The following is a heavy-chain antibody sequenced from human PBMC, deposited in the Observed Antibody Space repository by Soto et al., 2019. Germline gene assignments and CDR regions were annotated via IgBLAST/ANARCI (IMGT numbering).Heavy chain of an antibody. D-gene: IGHD5-12*01. J-gene: IGHJ6*02. CDR1: ESPFNSYP. V-gene: IGHV3-30-3*01. CDR3: ARDHGDGYNYEYDYYYGMDV. CDR2: ISYDGSNK. Sequence: GGSRSLSGASSESPFNSYPMHLVRPDLAKGLELVSVISYDGSNKYYADSVKGRFTISRDNSKNTLYLQMNSLRAEDTAVYYCARDHGDGYNYEYDYYYGMDVWGQGSTVTVS.